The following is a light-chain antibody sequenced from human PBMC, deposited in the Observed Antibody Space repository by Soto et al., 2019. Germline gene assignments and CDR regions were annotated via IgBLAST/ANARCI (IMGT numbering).Light chain of an antibody. V-gene: IGLV1-40*01. CDR2: DSN. J-gene: IGLJ1*01. Sequence: QSVLTQPPSVSGAPGQRVTISCTGTSSNIGAGQDVHWYRQLPGAAPKFLISDSNNRASGVPDRFSVSKSGASASLAITGLRAEDEGDYFCQSYGTSQSGLYVFGTGTKVTVL. CDR1: SSNIGAGQD. CDR3: QSYGTSQSGLYV.